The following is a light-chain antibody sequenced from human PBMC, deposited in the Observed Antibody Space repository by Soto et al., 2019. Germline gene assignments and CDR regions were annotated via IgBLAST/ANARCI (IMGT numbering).Light chain of an antibody. Sequence: QSALTQPAYVSGSPGQSITISCTGTSSDVGGYNYVSWYQQHPGKAPKLMIYDVSNRPSGVSNRFSGSKSGNTASLTISGLQAEDEADSYCSSYTSSSTGVFGTGTKLTVL. V-gene: IGLV2-14*01. CDR3: SSYTSSSTGV. CDR2: DVS. CDR1: SSDVGGYNY. J-gene: IGLJ1*01.